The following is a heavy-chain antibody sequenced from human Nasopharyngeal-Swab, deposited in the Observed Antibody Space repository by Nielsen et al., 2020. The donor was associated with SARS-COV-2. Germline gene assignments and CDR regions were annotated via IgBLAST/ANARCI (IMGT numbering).Heavy chain of an antibody. J-gene: IGHJ4*02. CDR3: ARVDTAMAASDY. V-gene: IGHV1-18*04. CDR2: ISAYNGNT. Sequence: SVKDSCKASGYTFTGYYMHWVRQAPGQGLEWMGWISAYNGNTNYAQKLQGRVTMTTDTSTSTAYMELRSLRSDDTAVYYCARVDTAMAASDYWGQGTLVTVSS. D-gene: IGHD5-18*01. CDR1: GYTFTGYY.